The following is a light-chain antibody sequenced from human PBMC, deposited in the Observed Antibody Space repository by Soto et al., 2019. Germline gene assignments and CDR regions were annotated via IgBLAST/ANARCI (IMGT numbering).Light chain of an antibody. V-gene: IGLV2-14*03. CDR1: LNHVGAYNY. Sequence: QSVLTQPASLSGSPGQWLTISCTGTLNHVGAYNYVSWYQHHPGKAPKLMIYDVRNRPSGVSNRFSGSKSGNTASLTISGLQAEDEADYYCSSYTNSNSYVFGTGTKVTVL. CDR3: SSYTNSNSYV. CDR2: DVR. J-gene: IGLJ1*01.